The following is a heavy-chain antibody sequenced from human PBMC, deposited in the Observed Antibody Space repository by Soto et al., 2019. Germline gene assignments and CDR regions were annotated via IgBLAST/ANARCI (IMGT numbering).Heavy chain of an antibody. CDR2: ISAYNGNT. CDR3: ARDSAYYYDSSGYYGYYFDY. J-gene: IGHJ4*02. D-gene: IGHD3-22*01. V-gene: IGHV1-18*01. Sequence: QVQLVQSGAEVKKPGASVKVSCKASGYTFTSYGISWVRQAPGQGLEWMGWISAYNGNTNYAQKLQSRVTMTTDTSTSTAYMELRSLRSDDTAVYYCARDSAYYYDSSGYYGYYFDYWGQGTLVTVSS. CDR1: GYTFTSYG.